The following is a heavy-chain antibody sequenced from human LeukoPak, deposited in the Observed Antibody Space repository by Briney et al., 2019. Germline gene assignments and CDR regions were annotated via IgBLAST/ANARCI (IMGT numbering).Heavy chain of an antibody. CDR3: ARSTMVRGVISAFDI. Sequence: SETLSPTCTVSGGSISTYYWNWIRQPPGKGLEWIGFVSYSGNTNYNPSLKSRVTISVDTSKNQFSLKLSSVTAADTAVYYCARSTMVRGVISAFDIWGQGTMVTVSS. D-gene: IGHD3-10*01. J-gene: IGHJ3*02. CDR1: GGSISTYY. V-gene: IGHV4-59*01. CDR2: VSYSGNT.